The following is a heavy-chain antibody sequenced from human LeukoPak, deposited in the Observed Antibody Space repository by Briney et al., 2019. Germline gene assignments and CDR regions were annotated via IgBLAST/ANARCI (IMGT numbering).Heavy chain of an antibody. V-gene: IGHV4-31*03. J-gene: IGHJ4*02. CDR2: IYYSGST. CDR1: GGSISSGGYY. CDR3: ASGRQWLARIDY. Sequence: PSQTLSLTCTVSGGSISSGGYYWSWIRQHPGKGLEWIGYIYYSGSTYYNPSLKSRVTISVDTSKNQLSLKLSSVTAADTAVYYCASGRQWLARIDYWGQGTLVTVSS. D-gene: IGHD6-19*01.